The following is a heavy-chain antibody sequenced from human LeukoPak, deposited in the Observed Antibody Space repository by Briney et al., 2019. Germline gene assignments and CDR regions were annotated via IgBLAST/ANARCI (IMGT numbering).Heavy chain of an antibody. CDR1: GYTFTNNF. J-gene: IGHJ4*02. Sequence: ASVKVSCKASGYTFTNNFMHWVRQAPGQGLEWMGIINPSGDNTWYAQKLQGRVTMTTDTSTSTAYMELRSLRSDDTAVYYCARDYDFWSGYYPYYFDYWGQGTLVTVSS. D-gene: IGHD3-3*01. CDR3: ARDYDFWSGYYPYYFDY. V-gene: IGHV1-46*01. CDR2: INPSGDNT.